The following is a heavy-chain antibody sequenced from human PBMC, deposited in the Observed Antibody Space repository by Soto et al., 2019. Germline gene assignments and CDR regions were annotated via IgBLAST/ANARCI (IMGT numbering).Heavy chain of an antibody. CDR2: IYYSGST. CDR3: ARGARYSNSWWVY. J-gene: IGHJ4*02. CDR1: GGSISSYY. Sequence: QVQLQESGPGLVKPSETLSLTCTVSGGSISSYYWSWIRQPPGKGLEWIGYIYYSGSTNYNPSLKTPVTLSVDTSKNQFSLKLSSVTAADTAVYYCARGARYSNSWWVYWGQGTLVTVSS. V-gene: IGHV4-59*01. D-gene: IGHD6-13*01.